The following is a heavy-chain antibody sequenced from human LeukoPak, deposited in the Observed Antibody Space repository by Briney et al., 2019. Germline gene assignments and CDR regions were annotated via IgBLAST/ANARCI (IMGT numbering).Heavy chain of an antibody. V-gene: IGHV3-13*01. CDR3: ARGIYGSGDNWFDP. Sequence: GGSLRLSCAASGFTCSSYDMHWVRQATGKGLEWVSAIGTAGDTYYPGSVKGRFTISRENAKNSLYLQMNSLRAGDTAVYYCARGIYGSGDNWFDPWGQGTLVTVSS. CDR2: IGTAGDT. D-gene: IGHD3-10*01. CDR1: GFTCSSYD. J-gene: IGHJ5*02.